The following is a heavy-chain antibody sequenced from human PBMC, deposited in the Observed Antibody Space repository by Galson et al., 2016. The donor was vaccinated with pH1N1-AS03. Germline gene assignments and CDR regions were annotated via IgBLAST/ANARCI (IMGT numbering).Heavy chain of an antibody. V-gene: IGHV3-9*01. J-gene: IGHJ6*03. Sequence: SLRLSCAPSGFTFDDYAMHWVRQTPGKGLEWVSGIGWNSCCVAYADSVKGRFTISRDNAKNSLYLQMNSLRAEDTALYYCAKDIGEAHCYYMDVWGKGTTVTVSS. CDR2: IGWNSCCV. D-gene: IGHD3-10*01. CDR3: AKDIGEAHCYYMDV. CDR1: GFTFDDYA.